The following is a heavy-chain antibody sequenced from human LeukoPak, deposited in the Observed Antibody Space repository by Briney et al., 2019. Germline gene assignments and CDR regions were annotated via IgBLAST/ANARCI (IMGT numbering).Heavy chain of an antibody. Sequence: SETLSLTCSVSGGSISSDYWSWIRQTPGKGLEWIGYIYYRGNTYYNPSLKSRVTISLDTSKNRFSLNLHSVTAADTALYFCARELGSGWPPNYYNGIDVWGQGTTVTVSS. D-gene: IGHD6-19*01. CDR3: ARELGSGWPPNYYNGIDV. V-gene: IGHV4-59*12. J-gene: IGHJ6*02. CDR2: IYYRGNT. CDR1: GGSISSDY.